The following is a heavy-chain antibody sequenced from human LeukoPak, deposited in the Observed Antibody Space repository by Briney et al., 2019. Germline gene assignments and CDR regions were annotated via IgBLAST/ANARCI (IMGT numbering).Heavy chain of an antibody. V-gene: IGHV3-21*01. CDR3: ARVVLRFLEWSSYAFDI. Sequence: GGSLRLSCAASGFTFSSYSMNWVRQAPGKGLEWVSSISSSSYIYYADSVKGRFTISRDNAKNSLYLQMNSLRAEDTAVYYCARVVLRFLEWSSYAFDIWGQGTMVTVSS. D-gene: IGHD3-3*01. J-gene: IGHJ3*02. CDR2: ISSSSYI. CDR1: GFTFSSYS.